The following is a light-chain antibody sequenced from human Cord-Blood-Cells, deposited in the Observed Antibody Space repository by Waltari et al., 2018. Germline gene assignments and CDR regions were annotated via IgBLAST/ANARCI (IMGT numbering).Light chain of an antibody. V-gene: IGKV3-11*01. CDR1: QSVSSY. J-gene: IGKJ1*01. CDR3: QQRST. CDR2: DAS. Sequence: EIVLTQSPATLSLSPGERATLSCRASQSVSSYLAWYQQKPGQAPRLLIYDASNRATGIPARFSGSGSGTDFTLTISSLEPEDFAVYYCQQRSTFGQGP.